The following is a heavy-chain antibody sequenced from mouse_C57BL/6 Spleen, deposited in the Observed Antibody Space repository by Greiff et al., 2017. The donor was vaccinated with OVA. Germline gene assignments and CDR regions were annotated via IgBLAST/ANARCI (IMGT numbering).Heavy chain of an antibody. V-gene: IGHV5-9-1*02. CDR2: ISSGGDYI. CDR1: GFTFSSYA. Sequence: EVKVVESGEGLVKPGGSLKLSCAASGFTFSSYAMSWVRQTPEKRLEWVAYISSGGDYIYYADTVKGRFTISRDNARNTLYLQMSSLKSEDTAMYYCTYGSQWGFAYWGQGTLVTVSA. J-gene: IGHJ3*01. D-gene: IGHD1-1*01. CDR3: TYGSQWGFAY.